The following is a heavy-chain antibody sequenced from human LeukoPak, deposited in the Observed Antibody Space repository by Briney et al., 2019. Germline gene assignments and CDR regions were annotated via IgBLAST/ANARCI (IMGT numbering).Heavy chain of an antibody. V-gene: IGHV1-2*02. CDR3: ARAAWIMASLEAVDY. CDR2: INPNSGGT. D-gene: IGHD5-12*01. Sequence: ASVKVSCKASGYTFTGYYMHWVRQAPGQGLEWMGWINPNSGGTNYAQKFQGRVTMTRDTSISTAYVELSRLRSDDTAVYYCARAAWIMASLEAVDYWGQGTLVTVSS. CDR1: GYTFTGYY. J-gene: IGHJ4*02.